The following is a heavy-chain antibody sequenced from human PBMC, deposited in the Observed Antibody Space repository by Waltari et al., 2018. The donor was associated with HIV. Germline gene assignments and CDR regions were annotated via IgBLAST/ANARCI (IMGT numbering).Heavy chain of an antibody. CDR2: IWADGSHE. Sequence: QVHLVESGGAVVQSGKSLRLSCAASGFNFSNYAMHWVRQGPGKGLEVRAGIWADGSHESYADFAKGRFTISRDDSDNTLFLYLSGLRADDTAVYYCARDQHSATNYYGLDVWGQGTTVTVS. CDR1: GFNFSNYA. J-gene: IGHJ6*02. D-gene: IGHD3-10*01. V-gene: IGHV3-33*02. CDR3: ARDQHSATNYYGLDV.